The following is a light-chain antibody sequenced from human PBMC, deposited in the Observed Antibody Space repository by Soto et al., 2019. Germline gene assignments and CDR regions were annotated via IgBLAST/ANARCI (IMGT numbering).Light chain of an antibody. Sequence: EIVLTQSPGTLSLSPGERATLSCGASQSVTSNYLAWYQQKPGQAPRLLIYAASARATGIPDRFSGSGSGTDFTLTISGLQPEDFAVYYCQQFGGSPTWTFGQGTKVDI. CDR2: AAS. V-gene: IGKV3-20*01. CDR1: QSVTSNY. CDR3: QQFGGSPTWT. J-gene: IGKJ1*01.